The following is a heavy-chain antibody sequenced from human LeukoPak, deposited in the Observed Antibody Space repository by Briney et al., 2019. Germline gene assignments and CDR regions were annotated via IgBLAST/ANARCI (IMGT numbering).Heavy chain of an antibody. J-gene: IGHJ4*02. CDR2: INSDGSST. D-gene: IGHD2-21*02. CDR1: RSTESSEG. V-gene: IGHV3-74*01. CDR3: ARDGGGGDCYLDY. Sequence: LSPVATRSTESSEGKEWISRGPANRLKKVSRINSDGSSTSYADSVKGRFTISRDNAKNTLYLQMNSLRAEDTAVYYCARDGGGGDCYLDYWFQGTLFTVSS.